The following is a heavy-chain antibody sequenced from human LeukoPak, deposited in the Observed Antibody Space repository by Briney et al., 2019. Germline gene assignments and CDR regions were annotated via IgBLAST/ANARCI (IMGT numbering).Heavy chain of an antibody. CDR1: GYTFTSYV. CDR2: ISAYNGNT. J-gene: IGHJ6*02. D-gene: IGHD2-2*01. V-gene: IGHV1-18*01. Sequence: GASVKVSCKASGYTFTSYVISWVRQAPGQGLEWMGWISAYNGNTNYAQKLQGRVTMTTDTSTSTAYMELRSLRSDDTAVYYCARDIVVVPAAMWNYYYYGMDVWGQGTTVTVSS. CDR3: ARDIVVVPAAMWNYYYYGMDV.